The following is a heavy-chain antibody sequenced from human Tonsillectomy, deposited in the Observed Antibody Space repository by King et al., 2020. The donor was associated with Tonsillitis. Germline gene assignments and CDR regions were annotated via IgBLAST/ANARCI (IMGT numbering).Heavy chain of an antibody. CDR1: GYSFTSYW. V-gene: IGHV5-51*01. CDR2: IYPGDSDT. CDR3: ARWGAGWGAAEEYFQH. D-gene: IGHD1-26*01. J-gene: IGHJ1*01. Sequence: VQLVESGAEVKKPGESLKISCKGSGYSFTSYWIGWVRQMPGKGLEWMGIIYPGDSDTRYSPSFQGQVTISADKSISTAYLQWSSLKASDSAMYYCARWGAGWGAAEEYFQHWGQGPLVTVSS.